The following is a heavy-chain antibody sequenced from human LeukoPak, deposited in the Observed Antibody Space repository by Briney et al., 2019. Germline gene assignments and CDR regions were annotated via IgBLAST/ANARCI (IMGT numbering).Heavy chain of an antibody. Sequence: GSLRLSCAASGFRFDSFYMGWIRQVPGKGLDYIALISASGAVPYYAESVEGRFTISRDNAKNSVSLQMNSLSADDTAIYYCARSLIVASEDYWGQGTQVIVSS. CDR2: ISASGAVP. CDR3: ARSLIVASEDY. J-gene: IGHJ4*02. V-gene: IGHV3-11*04. D-gene: IGHD3-22*01. CDR1: GFRFDSFY.